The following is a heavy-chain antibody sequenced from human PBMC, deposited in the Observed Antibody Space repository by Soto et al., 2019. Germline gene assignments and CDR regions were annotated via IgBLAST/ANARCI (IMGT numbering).Heavy chain of an antibody. J-gene: IGHJ4*02. CDR1: GGTFSSYA. V-gene: IGHV1-69*01. CDR2: IIPIFGTA. Sequence: QVQLVQSGAEVKKPGSSVKVSCKASGGTFSSYAISWVRQAPGQGLEWMGGIIPIFGTANYAQKFQGRVTITADESKRTAYMEVSSLRSEDTAVYYCARGYGACSGGSCYAPDGYGGQGTLVTVSS. CDR3: ARGYGACSGGSCYAPDGY. D-gene: IGHD2-15*01.